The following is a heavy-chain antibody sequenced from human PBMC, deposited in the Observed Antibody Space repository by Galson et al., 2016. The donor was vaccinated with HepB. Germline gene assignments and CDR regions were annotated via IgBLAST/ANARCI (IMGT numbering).Heavy chain of an antibody. CDR3: IAASPPFRHSGGWSAWFDP. J-gene: IGHJ5*02. D-gene: IGHD6-19*01. CDR1: GFTFSNYD. V-gene: IGHV3-23*01. Sequence: SLRLSCAASGFTFSNYDMSWVRQAPGKGLEFVSSISGSGDRTYYPDFVKGRFTISRDNSKNTLSLQMNSLRVDDTGVSYCIAASPPFRHSGGWSAWFDPWGQGTLGTVSS. CDR2: ISGSGDRT.